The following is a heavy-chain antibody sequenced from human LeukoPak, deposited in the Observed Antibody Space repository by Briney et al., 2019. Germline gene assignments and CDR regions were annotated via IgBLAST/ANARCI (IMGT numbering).Heavy chain of an antibody. J-gene: IGHJ4*02. V-gene: IGHV4-4*07. CDR1: GGSISSYY. CDR3: ARGAAIGDLFDY. CDR2: IYTSGST. D-gene: IGHD6-25*01. Sequence: SETLSLTCTVSGGSISSYYWSWIRQPAGKGLEWIGRIYTSGSTNYGPSLKSRVTMSVDTSKNQFSLKLSSVTAADTAVYYCARGAAIGDLFDYWGQGTLVTVSS.